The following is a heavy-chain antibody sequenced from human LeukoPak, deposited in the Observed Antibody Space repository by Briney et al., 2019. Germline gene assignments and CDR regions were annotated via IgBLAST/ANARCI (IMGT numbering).Heavy chain of an antibody. Sequence: PGGSLRLSCAASGFTFSDYAVSWVRQAPGKGLEWVSDISASGGSTYYADSVKGRFTISRDNSKNTLYLQMNSLRAEDTAVYYCAKKETTVTTFFERWGQGLLVTVSS. CDR3: AKKETTVTTFFER. CDR2: ISASGGST. J-gene: IGHJ4*02. V-gene: IGHV3-23*01. CDR1: GFTFSDYA. D-gene: IGHD4-17*01.